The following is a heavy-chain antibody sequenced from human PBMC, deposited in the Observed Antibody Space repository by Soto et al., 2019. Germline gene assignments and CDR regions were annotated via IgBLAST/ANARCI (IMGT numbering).Heavy chain of an antibody. CDR3: AHRPQYYYGSGSYYPPPWFDP. V-gene: IGHV2-5*02. Sequence: SGPTLVNPTQTLTLTCTFSGFSLSTSGVGVGWIRQPPGKALEWLALIYWDDDKRYSPSLKSRLTITKDTSKNQVVLTMTNMDPVDTATYYCAHRPQYYYGSGSYYPPPWFDPWGQGTLVTVSS. CDR2: IYWDDDK. J-gene: IGHJ5*02. D-gene: IGHD3-10*01. CDR1: GFSLSTSGVG.